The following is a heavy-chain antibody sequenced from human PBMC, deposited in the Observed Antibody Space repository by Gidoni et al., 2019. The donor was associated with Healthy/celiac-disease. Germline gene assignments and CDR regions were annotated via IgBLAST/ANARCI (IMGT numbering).Heavy chain of an antibody. J-gene: IGHJ6*02. Sequence: QVQLQQWGAGLLKPSETLSLTCAVSGRSFRGYYWSWIRQPPGTGLEWIGEINHRGSTNYNTSLKSRVTISVDTSKNQFSLKLSSVTAADTAVYYCARGRPRVVAATPYYYGMDVWGQGTTVTVSS. CDR1: GRSFRGYY. D-gene: IGHD2-15*01. V-gene: IGHV4-34*01. CDR3: ARGRPRVVAATPYYYGMDV. CDR2: INHRGST.